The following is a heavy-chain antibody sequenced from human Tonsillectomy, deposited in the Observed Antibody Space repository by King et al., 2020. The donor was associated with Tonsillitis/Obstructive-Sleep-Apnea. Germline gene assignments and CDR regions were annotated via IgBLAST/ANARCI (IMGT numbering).Heavy chain of an antibody. J-gene: IGHJ4*02. CDR3: ARTDIVVVVAATHPENYFDY. D-gene: IGHD2-15*01. V-gene: IGHV1-46*01. CDR2: INPSGGST. Sequence: QLVQSGAEVKKPGASVKVSCKASGYTFTSYYMHWVQQAPGQGLEWLGIINPSGGSTSYAQKFQGRVTMTRDTSTSTVYMELSSLRSEDTAVYYCARTDIVVVVAATHPENYFDYWGQGTLVTVSS. CDR1: GYTFTSYY.